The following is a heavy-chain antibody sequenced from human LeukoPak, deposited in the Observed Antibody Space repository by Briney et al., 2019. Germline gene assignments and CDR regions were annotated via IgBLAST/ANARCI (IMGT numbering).Heavy chain of an antibody. D-gene: IGHD2-21*02. V-gene: IGHV3-48*01. CDR1: GFTFSSYS. CDR2: ISSSSSTI. CDR3: ARDDLDYFDY. Sequence: GGSLRLSCAASGFTFSSYSMSWVRQAPGKGLEWVSYISSSSSTIYYADSVKGRFTISRDNAKNSLYLQMNSLRAEDTAVYYCARDDLDYFDYWGQGTLVTVSS. J-gene: IGHJ4*02.